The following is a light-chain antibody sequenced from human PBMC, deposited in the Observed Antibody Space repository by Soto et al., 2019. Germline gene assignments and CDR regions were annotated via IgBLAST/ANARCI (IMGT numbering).Light chain of an antibody. Sequence: DVQMTQSPSSLSASVGDRVTISCRASQNINNYLNWFQQIPGKAPKLLIYAASTLQSGVTSRFSGSGSGTDYTLTISSLQPEDFADYYCQQSYMTPYTFGQGTKLEIK. CDR3: QQSYMTPYT. V-gene: IGKV1-39*01. CDR1: QNINNY. CDR2: AAS. J-gene: IGKJ2*01.